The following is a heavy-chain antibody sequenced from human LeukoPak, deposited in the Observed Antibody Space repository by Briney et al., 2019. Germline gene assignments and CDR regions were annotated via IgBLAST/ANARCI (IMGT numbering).Heavy chain of an antibody. CDR1: GGTFSSYA. D-gene: IGHD4-23*01. Sequence: SVKVSCKASGGTFSSYAISWMRQAPGQGLEWMGRIIPILGIANYAQKFQGRVTITADKSTSTAYMELSSLRSEDTAVYYCARVTPPHYYGMDVWGQGTTVTVSS. V-gene: IGHV1-69*04. CDR2: IIPILGIA. J-gene: IGHJ6*02. CDR3: ARVTPPHYYGMDV.